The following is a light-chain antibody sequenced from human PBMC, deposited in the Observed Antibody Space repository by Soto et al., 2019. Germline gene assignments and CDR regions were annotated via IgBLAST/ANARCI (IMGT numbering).Light chain of an antibody. CDR2: GAS. J-gene: IGKJ1*01. CDR1: QSVSSN. Sequence: EIVMTQSPATLSVSPGERATLSCRASQSVSSNLAWYQQKPGQAPRLLIYGASTRATGIPARFSGSGSGTEFTRTISSLQSEDFAVYYCQQYNNWRSLTFGQGTKVEIK. CDR3: QQYNNWRSLT. V-gene: IGKV3-15*01.